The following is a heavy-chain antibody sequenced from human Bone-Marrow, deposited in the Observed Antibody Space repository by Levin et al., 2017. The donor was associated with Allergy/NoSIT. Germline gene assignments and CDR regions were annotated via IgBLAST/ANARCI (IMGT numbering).Heavy chain of an antibody. CDR2: VSDSGFST. J-gene: IGHJ4*02. CDR3: AKDDLDYGDYYCDD. CDR1: GFTFSNYA. V-gene: IGHV3-23*01. Sequence: PGGSLRLSCAASGFTFSNYAMNWVRQAPGQGLEWISAVSDSGFSTHYADSVKGRFTISRDNSKNTLYLHMNSLRVDDTAVYYCAKDDLDYGDYYCDDWGQGTLVTVSS. D-gene: IGHD4-17*01.